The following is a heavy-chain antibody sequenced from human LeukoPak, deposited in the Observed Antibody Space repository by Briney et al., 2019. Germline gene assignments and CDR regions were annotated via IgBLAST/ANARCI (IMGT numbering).Heavy chain of an antibody. J-gene: IGHJ4*02. CDR3: ARNEGGYYYFDY. V-gene: IGHV1-2*02. CDR1: GYTFTGYY. Sequence: ASVKVSCKASGYTFTGYYMHWVRQAPGQGLEWMGWINPNSGGTNYAQKFQGRVTITADKSTSTAYMELSSLRSEDTAVYYCARNEGGYYYFDYWGRGTLVTVSS. CDR2: INPNSGGT. D-gene: IGHD6-13*01.